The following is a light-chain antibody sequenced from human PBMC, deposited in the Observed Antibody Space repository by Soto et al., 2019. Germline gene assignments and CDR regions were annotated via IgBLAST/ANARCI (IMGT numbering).Light chain of an antibody. CDR1: QGISNY. CDR2: AAS. J-gene: IGKJ2*01. CDR3: QKYNSAPHT. Sequence: DIQMTQSPSSLSASVGDRVTITCRASQGISNYLAWYQHKPGKVPKLLIYAASTLQSGVTSRLSGSGSGTDFTLTISSLQPEDVATYYCQKYNSAPHTFGQGTKLEIK. V-gene: IGKV1-27*01.